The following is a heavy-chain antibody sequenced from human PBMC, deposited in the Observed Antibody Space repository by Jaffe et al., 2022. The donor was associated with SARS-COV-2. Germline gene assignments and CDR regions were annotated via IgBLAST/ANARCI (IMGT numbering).Heavy chain of an antibody. D-gene: IGHD6-19*01. CDR3: AKNIRDSSGWVYWYFDL. Sequence: EVQLLESGGGLVQPGGSLRLSCAASGFTFSSYAMSWVRQAPGKGLEWVSAISGSGGSTYYADSVKGRFTISRDNSKNTLYLQMNSLRAEDTAVYYCAKNIRDSSGWVYWYFDLWGRGTLVTVSS. CDR2: ISGSGGST. J-gene: IGHJ2*01. V-gene: IGHV3-23*01. CDR1: GFTFSSYA.